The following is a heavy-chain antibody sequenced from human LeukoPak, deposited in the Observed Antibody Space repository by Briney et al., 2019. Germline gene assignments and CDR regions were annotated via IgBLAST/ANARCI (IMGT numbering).Heavy chain of an antibody. CDR3: ARGGGVLRPMVRGVIGSIWFDP. CDR1: GYPFTGYY. D-gene: IGHD3-10*01. J-gene: IGHJ5*02. V-gene: IGHV1-2*04. Sequence: GASVKVSCKASGYPFTGYYVHWVRQAPGHGLEWMGWINPRNGDTHSAQKFQGWVTMTRDTSISTAYMELSRLRSDDTAVYYCARGGGVLRPMVRGVIGSIWFDPWGQGTLVTVSS. CDR2: INPRNGDT.